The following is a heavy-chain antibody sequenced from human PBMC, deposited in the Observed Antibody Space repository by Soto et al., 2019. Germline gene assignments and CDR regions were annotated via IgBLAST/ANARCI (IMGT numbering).Heavy chain of an antibody. J-gene: IGHJ4*02. CDR2: IYYSGRT. Sequence: QVQLQESGPGLVKPSETLSLTCTVSGGSISSYYWSWIRQPPGKGLEWIGYIYYSGRTNYNPSLNRRVTISVDTSKNQFSRKLSSAIAADTAVYYCARRYGGNLDYWGQGTLVTVSS. V-gene: IGHV4-59*08. D-gene: IGHD1-1*01. CDR1: GGSISSYY. CDR3: ARRYGGNLDY.